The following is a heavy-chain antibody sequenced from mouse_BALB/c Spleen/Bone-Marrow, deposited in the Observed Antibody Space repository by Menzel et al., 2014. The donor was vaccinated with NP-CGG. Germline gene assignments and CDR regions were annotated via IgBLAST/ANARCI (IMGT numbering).Heavy chain of an antibody. Sequence: QVQLQQPGAEPVRPGTSVKVSCKASGYAFTNYLIEWVKQRPGQGLEWIGVINPGSGSSNYNENFKGKATLTADRSSSTAYMLLSSLTSDDSAVYFCARSRGYDVGPFAFWGQGTLVTVSA. V-gene: IGHV1-54*01. D-gene: IGHD2-2*01. J-gene: IGHJ3*01. CDR1: GYAFTNYL. CDR3: ARSRGYDVGPFAF. CDR2: INPGSGSS.